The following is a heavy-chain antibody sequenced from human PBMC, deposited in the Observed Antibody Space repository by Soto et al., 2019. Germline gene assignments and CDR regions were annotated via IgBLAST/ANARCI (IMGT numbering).Heavy chain of an antibody. Sequence: SETLSLTCTVSGGSISSGDYYWSWIRQPPGKGLEWIGYIYYSGSTYYNPSLKSRVTISVDTSKNQFSLKLSSVTAADTAVYYCARATKHIVVVTATPGWFDPWGQGTLVTVSS. V-gene: IGHV4-30-4*01. J-gene: IGHJ5*02. CDR2: IYYSGST. CDR1: GGSISSGDYY. D-gene: IGHD2-21*02. CDR3: ARATKHIVVVTATPGWFDP.